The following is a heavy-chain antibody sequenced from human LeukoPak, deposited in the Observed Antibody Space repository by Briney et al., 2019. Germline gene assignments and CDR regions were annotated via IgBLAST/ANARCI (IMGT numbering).Heavy chain of an antibody. CDR3: ARGRCSTSCRLKLNWFDP. D-gene: IGHD2-2*01. V-gene: IGHV4-59*12. J-gene: IGHJ5*02. Sequence: SETLSLTYTVSGGSISSYYWSWIRQPPGKGLEWIGYIYYSGSTNYNPSLKSRVTISVDTSKNQFSLKLSSVTAADTAVYYCARGRCSTSCRLKLNWFDPWGQGTLVTVSS. CDR2: IYYSGST. CDR1: GGSISSYY.